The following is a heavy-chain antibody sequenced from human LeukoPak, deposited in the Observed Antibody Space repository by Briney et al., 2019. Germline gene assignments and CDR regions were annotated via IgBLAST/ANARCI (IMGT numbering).Heavy chain of an antibody. Sequence: GGSLRLSCAASGFTFSSYAMSWVRQAPGKGLEWVSAISGNGGSTYYADSVKGRFTISRDNSKNTLYLQMNSLRAEDTAVYYCAKDLNYYDSSGYPLDAFDIWGQGTMVTVSS. CDR3: AKDLNYYDSSGYPLDAFDI. V-gene: IGHV3-23*01. CDR2: ISGNGGST. CDR1: GFTFSSYA. J-gene: IGHJ3*02. D-gene: IGHD3-22*01.